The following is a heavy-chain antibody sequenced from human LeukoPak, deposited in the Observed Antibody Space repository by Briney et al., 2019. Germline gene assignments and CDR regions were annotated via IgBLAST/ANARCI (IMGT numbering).Heavy chain of an antibody. J-gene: IGHJ4*02. CDR3: ARIPLAYSGAYYFDY. D-gene: IGHD1-26*01. CDR1: RGSISGSIRSFY. Sequence: PSETLSLTCTVSRGSISGSIRSFYWSWLRQPPGKGLEWIGYISSSGSTHDNPSLRSRVTISLDASKNQFFLTLSSVSAADTALYYCARIPLAYSGAYYFDYWGQGTLVTVSP. V-gene: IGHV4-4*09. CDR2: ISSSGST.